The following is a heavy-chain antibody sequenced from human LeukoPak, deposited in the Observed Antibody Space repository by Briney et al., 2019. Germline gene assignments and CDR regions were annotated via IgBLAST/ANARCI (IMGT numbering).Heavy chain of an antibody. CDR3: AKDMGDGYNYGIDY. V-gene: IGHV3-43*01. CDR1: GFPLDDYI. D-gene: IGHD5-24*01. CDR2: IYWAGGST. J-gene: IGHJ4*02. Sequence: GGSLRLSCAASGFPLDDYIMHGVRQAPERGREWVSFIYWAGGSTYYADSVKGRFTITRDNSKNSLYLQMNSLRTEDTALYYGAKDMGDGYNYGIDYWGQGTLVTVSS.